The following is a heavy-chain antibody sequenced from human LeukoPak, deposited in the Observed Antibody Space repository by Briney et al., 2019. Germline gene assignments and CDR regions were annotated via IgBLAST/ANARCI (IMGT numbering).Heavy chain of an antibody. CDR3: ARVPENGYFDY. J-gene: IGHJ4*02. CDR1: GFTFSSYE. Sequence: GGSLRLSCAASGFTFSSYEMNWVRQAPGKGLEWVSYISSSGNTIYHADSVKGRFTISRDNSKNTLYLQMNSLRAEDTAVYYCARVPENGYFDYWGQGTLVTVSS. CDR2: ISSSGNTI. V-gene: IGHV3-48*03.